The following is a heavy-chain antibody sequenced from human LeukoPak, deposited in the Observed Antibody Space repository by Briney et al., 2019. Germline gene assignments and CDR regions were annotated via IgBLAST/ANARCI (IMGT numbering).Heavy chain of an antibody. Sequence: PSETLSLTCAVYGGSFSGYYWSWIRQPPGKGLEWIGEINHSGSTNYNPSLKSRVTISVDTSKNQFSLKLSSVTAADTAVYYCARGPPTRPYYFDYWGQGTLVTVSS. CDR1: GGSFSGYY. V-gene: IGHV4-34*01. J-gene: IGHJ4*02. CDR3: ARGPPTRPYYFDY. CDR2: INHSGST.